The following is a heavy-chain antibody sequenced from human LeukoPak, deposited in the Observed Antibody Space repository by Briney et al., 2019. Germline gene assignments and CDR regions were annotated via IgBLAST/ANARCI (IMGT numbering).Heavy chain of an antibody. CDR2: IYYSGST. CDR1: GGSISSFY. D-gene: IGHD2-15*01. V-gene: IGHV4-59*01. J-gene: IGHJ4*02. Sequence: SETLSLTCTVSGGSISSFYWSWIRQPPGKGLEWIGYIYYSGSTSYNPSLKSRVTISVDTFKNQFSLKLSSVTAADTAVYYCARDRGGYCGGPSCPDMYYFDYWGQGTLVIVSS. CDR3: ARDRGGYCGGPSCPDMYYFDY.